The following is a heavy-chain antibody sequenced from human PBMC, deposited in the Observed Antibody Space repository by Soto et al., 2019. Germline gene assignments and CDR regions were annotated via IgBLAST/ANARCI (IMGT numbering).Heavy chain of an antibody. CDR1: GYTFTSYG. D-gene: IGHD5-12*01. CDR2: ISVYNGNT. Sequence: GASVKVSCKAPGYTFTSYGISWVRQAPGQGLEWMGWISVYNGNTDYAQKFQGRVTMTTDTSTSTAYMELRSLRSDDTAVYYCATSYDSGFDPWGQGTLVTVSS. CDR3: ATSYDSGFDP. V-gene: IGHV1-18*04. J-gene: IGHJ5*02.